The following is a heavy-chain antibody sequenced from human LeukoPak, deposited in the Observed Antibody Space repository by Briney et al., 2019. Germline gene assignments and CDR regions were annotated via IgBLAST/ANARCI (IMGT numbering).Heavy chain of an antibody. V-gene: IGHV3-9*01. CDR3: AKDILKGGGRYSDAIDV. CDR2: ISWKSDSI. D-gene: IGHD2-15*01. Sequence: SLRLPCAASGFTFDDYALHWVRQAPGKGLEWVSGISWKSDSIGYADSGKGRFTISRDNAKNSLYLQMNSLRAEDTALYYCAKDILKGGGRYSDAIDVWGQGTMVTVSS. J-gene: IGHJ3*01. CDR1: GFTFDDYA.